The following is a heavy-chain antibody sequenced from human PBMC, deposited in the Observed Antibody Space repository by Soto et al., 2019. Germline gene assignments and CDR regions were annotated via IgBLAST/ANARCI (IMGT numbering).Heavy chain of an antibody. CDR1: GGSLSGHY. CDR2: INHSGGT. Sequence: QVHLQQWGAGLLKPSETLSLTCTVYGGSLSGHYWTWIRQAPGKGLEWIGEINHSGGTNYNSSLKSRVTIAFDTSKHQFSLILLSVTAADTAMYYCARDRQDYDLWSGYENEGPYGTDVWGQGTTFTVSS. CDR3: ARDRQDYDLWSGYENEGPYGTDV. J-gene: IGHJ6*02. V-gene: IGHV4-34*01. D-gene: IGHD3-3*01.